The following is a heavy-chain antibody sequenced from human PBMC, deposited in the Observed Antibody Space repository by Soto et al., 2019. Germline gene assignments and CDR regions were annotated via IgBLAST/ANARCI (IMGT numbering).Heavy chain of an antibody. Sequence: QVQLVQSGAEVKKPGASVKVSCKASGYTFTSYGISWVRQATGQGLEWMGWMNPNSGNTGYAQKFQGRVTMTRNTSISTAYMELSSLRSEDTAVYYCARGPADSSGYYYHWFDPWGQGTLVTVSS. D-gene: IGHD3-22*01. CDR3: ARGPADSSGYYYHWFDP. CDR1: GYTFTSYG. CDR2: MNPNSGNT. J-gene: IGHJ5*02. V-gene: IGHV1-8*02.